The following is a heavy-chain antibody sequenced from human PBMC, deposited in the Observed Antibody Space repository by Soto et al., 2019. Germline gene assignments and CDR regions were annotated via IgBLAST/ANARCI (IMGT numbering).Heavy chain of an antibody. V-gene: IGHV3-23*01. J-gene: IGHJ4*02. Sequence: GGSLRLSCAASGFTFNSYAMSWVRQAPGKGLEWVSVISGSGAIIHYADSVKGRFTISRDNSKNTLSLQMNSLRAEDTAVYYCAKSMSPRRGASDYWGQGTLVTVSS. CDR2: ISGSGAII. CDR3: AKSMSPRRGASDY. CDR1: GFTFNSYA. D-gene: IGHD6-6*01.